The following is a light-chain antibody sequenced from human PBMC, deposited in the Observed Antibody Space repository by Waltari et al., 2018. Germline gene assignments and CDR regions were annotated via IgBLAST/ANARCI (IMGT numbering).Light chain of an antibody. V-gene: IGKV3-20*01. CDR3: QHYVRLPVT. J-gene: IGKJ1*01. CDR2: AAS. Sequence: IVLTQSPGPLSLSPGERATLSCRASQSVSRTLAWYQPQPGQAPRLLSYAASTRDAGIPDRFSGSGCGTDFSLTLSRLEPEDYAVYYCQHYVRLPVTFGQGTKVEIK. CDR1: QSVSRT.